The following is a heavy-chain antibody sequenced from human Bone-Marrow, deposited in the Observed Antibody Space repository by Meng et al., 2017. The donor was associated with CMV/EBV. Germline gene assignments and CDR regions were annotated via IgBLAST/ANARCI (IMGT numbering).Heavy chain of an antibody. CDR3: ARVPSTVTTGWEDY. V-gene: IGHV3-48*04. Sequence: GESLKISCAAPGFTFSSYSMNWVRQAPGKGLEWVSYISSSSSTIYYADSVKGRFTISRDNAKNSLYLQMNSLRAEDTAVYYCARVPSTVTTGWEDYWGQGTLVTVSS. J-gene: IGHJ4*02. D-gene: IGHD4-17*01. CDR1: GFTFSSYS. CDR2: ISSSSSTI.